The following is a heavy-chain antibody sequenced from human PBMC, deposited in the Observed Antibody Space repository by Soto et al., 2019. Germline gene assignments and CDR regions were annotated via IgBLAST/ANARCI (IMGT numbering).Heavy chain of an antibody. D-gene: IGHD3-10*01. V-gene: IGHV6-1*01. CDR2: TYFRSRWYS. CDR3: ARGTITLVRGVTPFYFYDGFDV. J-gene: IGHJ6*02. Sequence: HTPSHTCAISRHIVSNYRAPWKWNSQNPTRGLEWLGRTYFRSRWYSDYGVSVKSRILISPDPSKNHFSLQLNSVTPEDTAVYYCARGTITLVRGVTPFYFYDGFDVWGQGTTVTVSS. CDR1: RHIVSNYRAP.